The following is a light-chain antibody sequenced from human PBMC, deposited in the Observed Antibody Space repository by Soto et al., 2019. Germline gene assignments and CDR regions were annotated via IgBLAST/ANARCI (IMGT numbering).Light chain of an antibody. CDR1: QAIRND. CDR2: AAS. Sequence: AIQMTQSPSSLSASVGDRVTITCRASQAIRNDLGWYQQKPGKAPKLLIFAASSLQSGVPARFSGSGSGTDFTLTISSLQPEDFATYYCLQDYNYPFTFGPGTKVDIK. CDR3: LQDYNYPFT. V-gene: IGKV1-6*01. J-gene: IGKJ3*01.